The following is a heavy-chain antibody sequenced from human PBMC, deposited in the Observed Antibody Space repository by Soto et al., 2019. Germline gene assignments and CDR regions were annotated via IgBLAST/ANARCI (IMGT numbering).Heavy chain of an antibody. Sequence: QVQLVQSGAEEKKPGASVKVSCKASGYTFTSYAMHWVRQAPGQRLEWMGWINAGHGNTKYSQKFQGRVTITRDTSASTAYMELSSLRSEDTAVYYCARLSGCDYRGSWFDPWGQGTLVTVSS. V-gene: IGHV1-3*05. CDR3: ARLSGCDYRGSWFDP. CDR2: INAGHGNT. D-gene: IGHD5-12*01. J-gene: IGHJ5*02. CDR1: GYTFTSYA.